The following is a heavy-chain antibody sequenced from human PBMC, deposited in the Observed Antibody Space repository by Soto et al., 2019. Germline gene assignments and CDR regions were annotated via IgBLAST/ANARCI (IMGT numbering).Heavy chain of an antibody. V-gene: IGHV3-23*01. CDR2: ITSGGGGA. Sequence: LRLSCVASEVTFASYDMDWVRQAPGKGLEWVSLITSGGGGANYADSVKGRFTISRDDAKNSLYLQMNSLRAEDTAVYYCVGSSGWIFDYWGHGTLVTVSS. J-gene: IGHJ4*01. CDR3: VGSSGWIFDY. CDR1: EVTFASYD. D-gene: IGHD6-19*01.